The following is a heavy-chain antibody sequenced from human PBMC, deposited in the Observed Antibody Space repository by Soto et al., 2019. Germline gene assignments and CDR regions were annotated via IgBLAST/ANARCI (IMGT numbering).Heavy chain of an antibody. CDR1: GFTFSSYW. CDR2: INSDGSST. J-gene: IGHJ6*03. D-gene: IGHD3-3*01. Sequence: EVQLVESGGGLVQPAGSLRLSCAASGFTFSSYWMHWVLQAPGKGLGWVSRINSDGSSTSYADSVKGRFTISRDNAKKTLYLQMSSLRAEDTAVYYCARDPATYYGFWSGYLPQGYYYYYMDVWGKGTTVTVSS. CDR3: ARDPATYYGFWSGYLPQGYYYYYMDV. V-gene: IGHV3-74*01.